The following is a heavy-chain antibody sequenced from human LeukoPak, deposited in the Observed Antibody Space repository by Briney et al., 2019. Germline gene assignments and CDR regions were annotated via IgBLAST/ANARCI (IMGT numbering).Heavy chain of an antibody. CDR2: IYHSGST. V-gene: IGHV4-4*02. CDR3: ARRPGWFDP. CDR1: GGSLSSNNW. J-gene: IGHJ5*02. Sequence: SETLSLTCVVSGGSLSSNNWWSWVRQPPGKGLEWIGEIYHSGSTNYNPSLKSRVTISVYKSKSQFSLQLSYVTAADTAVYYCARRPGWFDPWGEGALVTVSS.